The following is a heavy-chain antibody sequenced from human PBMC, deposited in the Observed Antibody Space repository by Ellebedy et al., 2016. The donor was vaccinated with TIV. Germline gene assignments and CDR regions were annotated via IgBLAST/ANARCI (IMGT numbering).Heavy chain of an antibody. V-gene: IGHV3-7*03. CDR1: EFYFGDDW. CDR3: VRGGARSSWYWRL. CDR2: IHKDGSER. Sequence: GESLKISCAAFEFYFGDDWMSWVRQAPGKGLEWVATIHKDGSERYYVDSVKGRFTVSRDNTRDMLFLEMSSLKADDTGIYYCVRGGARSSWYWRLWGQGTLVIVSA. D-gene: IGHD6-13*01. J-gene: IGHJ4*02.